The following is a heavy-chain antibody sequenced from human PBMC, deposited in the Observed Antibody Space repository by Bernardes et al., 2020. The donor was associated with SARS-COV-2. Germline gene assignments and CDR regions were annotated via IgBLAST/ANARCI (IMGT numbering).Heavy chain of an antibody. CDR2: IKGDGSQR. J-gene: IGHJ5*01. V-gene: IGHV3-7*01. Sequence: GGSLRLSCAASGFTFSSYWMSWVRQAPGKGLEWVANIKGDGSQRSSVDSVRGRFTISRDNAKNLLYLQMNSLRVEDTALYRCATEDGEWLESWGQGTLVTVSS. D-gene: IGHD4-17*01. CDR3: ATEDGEWLES. CDR1: GFTFSSYW.